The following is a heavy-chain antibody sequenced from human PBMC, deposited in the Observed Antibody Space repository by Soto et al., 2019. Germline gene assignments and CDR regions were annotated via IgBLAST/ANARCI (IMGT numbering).Heavy chain of an antibody. CDR1: GDSYSISTYS. D-gene: IGHD6-19*01. Sequence: ASETLSLTCNMSGDSYSISTYSWSWIRQPPGKALQWIGFIYQSGVTSYNPSLASRVSISLDRSNNQCSLKLKSVTAADTAVYFCAGMPYTSGLRFDPWGPGTLVTVSS. J-gene: IGHJ5*02. V-gene: IGHV4-30-2*01. CDR2: IYQSGVT. CDR3: AGMPYTSGLRFDP.